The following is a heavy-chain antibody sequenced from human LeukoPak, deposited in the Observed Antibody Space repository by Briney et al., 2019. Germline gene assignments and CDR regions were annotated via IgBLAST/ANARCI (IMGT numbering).Heavy chain of an antibody. CDR2: ISAYNGNT. CDR1: GYTFTGYY. J-gene: IGHJ4*02. Sequence: GASVKVSCKASGYTFTGYYMHWVRQAPGQGLEWMGWISAYNGNTNYAQKLQGRVTMTTDTSTSTAYMELRSLRSDDTAVYYCARGSYYDKLTGYYRGKYYFDYWGQGTLVTVSS. CDR3: ARGSYYDKLTGYYRGKYYFDY. V-gene: IGHV1-18*04. D-gene: IGHD3-9*01.